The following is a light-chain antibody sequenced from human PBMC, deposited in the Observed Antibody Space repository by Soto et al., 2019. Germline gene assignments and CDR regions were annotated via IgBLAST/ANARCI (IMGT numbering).Light chain of an antibody. CDR1: SSNIGSNY. CDR2: RNN. J-gene: IGLJ2*01. V-gene: IGLV1-47*01. Sequence: QPVLTQPPSASGTPGQRVTISCSGSSSNIGSNYVYWYQQLPGTAPKLLIYRNNQRPSGVPDRFSGSKSGTSASLAISGLRSEDEADYYCAAWDDSLSGPVFGGGTKFTVL. CDR3: AAWDDSLSGPV.